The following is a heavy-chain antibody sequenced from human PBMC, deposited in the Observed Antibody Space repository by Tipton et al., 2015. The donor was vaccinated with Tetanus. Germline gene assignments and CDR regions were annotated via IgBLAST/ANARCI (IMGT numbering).Heavy chain of an antibody. J-gene: IGHJ4*02. Sequence: SLRLSCAASGFTFGSNPMTWVRQAPGKGLEWVSSISGSGGSTYYADSVKGRFTISRDNAKNSLFLEVTSLRAEDTGTYYCATGNTLDFWGQGTLVTVSS. CDR2: ISGSGGST. CDR3: ATGNTLDF. D-gene: IGHD2/OR15-2a*01. CDR1: GFTFGSNP. V-gene: IGHV3-23*01.